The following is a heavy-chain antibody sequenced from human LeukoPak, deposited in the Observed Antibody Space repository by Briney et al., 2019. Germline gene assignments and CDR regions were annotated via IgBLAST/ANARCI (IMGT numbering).Heavy chain of an antibody. J-gene: IGHJ4*02. D-gene: IGHD6-13*01. CDR3: ARGPLGYSSSWYANY. V-gene: IGHV1-8*01. CDR2: MNPNSGNA. Sequence: AASVKVSCRTSGYTFTSYDINWVRQATGQGLEWMGWMNPNSGNAGYAQKFQGRVTMTRNTSISTAYMELSSLRSEDTAVYYCARGPLGYSSSWYANYWGQGTLVTVSS. CDR1: GYTFTSYD.